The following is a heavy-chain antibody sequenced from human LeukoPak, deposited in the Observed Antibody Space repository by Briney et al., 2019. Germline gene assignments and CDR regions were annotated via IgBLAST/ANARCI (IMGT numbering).Heavy chain of an antibody. J-gene: IGHJ4*02. D-gene: IGHD2-2*02. CDR3: ARHGCSSTSCYTEGPHFDY. CDR2: IYYSGST. Sequence: PSETLSLTCTVSGGSISSSSYYWGWIRQPPGKGLEWIGSIYYSGSTYYNPSLKSRVTISVDTSKNQFSLKLSSVTAADTAVYYCARHGCSSTSCYTEGPHFDYWGQGTLVTVSS. CDR1: GGSISSSSYY. V-gene: IGHV4-39*01.